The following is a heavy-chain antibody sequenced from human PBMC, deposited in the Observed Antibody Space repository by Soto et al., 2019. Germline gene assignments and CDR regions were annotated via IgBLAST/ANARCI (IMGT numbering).Heavy chain of an antibody. CDR3: ARGPLVVLNYFES. Sequence: QVQLVQSGTEVKKPGSSVKVSCKASGGTFRNYPINWVRQAPGQGLEWMGSIFPLTDIPDYAQNFQARLTISADNSTSTVYMELSSLTSDDTAMYFCARGPLVVLNYFESWGQGTLITVSS. CDR1: GGTFRNYP. V-gene: IGHV1-69*02. J-gene: IGHJ4*02. CDR2: IFPLTDIP.